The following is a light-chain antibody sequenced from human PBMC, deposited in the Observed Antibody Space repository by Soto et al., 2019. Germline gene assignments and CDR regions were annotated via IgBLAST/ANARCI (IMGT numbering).Light chain of an antibody. CDR3: RHYINSQWT. Sequence: EIGLTQSPGTLSLSPGERATLSCRPSQSVSSTYLDWYQQKPGQAPRLLIYAASSRATGIPDRFSGGASATDFTLTISRLEPEDFAVYDCRHYINSQWTFGQGTKVESK. CDR1: QSVSSTY. V-gene: IGKV3-20*01. CDR2: AAS. J-gene: IGKJ1*01.